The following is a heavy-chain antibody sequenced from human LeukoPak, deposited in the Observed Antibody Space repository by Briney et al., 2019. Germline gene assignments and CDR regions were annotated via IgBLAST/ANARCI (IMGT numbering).Heavy chain of an antibody. J-gene: IGHJ5*02. Sequence: PGGSLRLSCAASGFTFNNYAMSWVRQAPGRGLEWVSAISSGGDYTNSADSVKGRFTISRDNSRNKLYLQMNSLRAEDTAVYYCAKDRASGSGSYSYRGFDHWGQGTLVTVSS. D-gene: IGHD6-19*01. CDR3: AKDRASGSGSYSYRGFDH. CDR1: GFTFNNYA. CDR2: ISSGGDYT. V-gene: IGHV3-23*01.